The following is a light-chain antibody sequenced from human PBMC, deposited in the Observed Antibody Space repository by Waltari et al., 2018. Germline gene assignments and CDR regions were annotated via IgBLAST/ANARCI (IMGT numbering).Light chain of an antibody. J-gene: IGLJ3*02. Sequence: QSVLTQPPSVSAAPGQKVTISCSGSSSNIGNNYVYWYQQLPGTAPKLLIYENNKRPSGIPDRFSGSKSGTSATLGITGLQTGDEADYYCGTWDTSLSAGMFGGGTKLTVL. CDR2: ENN. CDR1: SSNIGNNY. CDR3: GTWDTSLSAGM. V-gene: IGLV1-51*02.